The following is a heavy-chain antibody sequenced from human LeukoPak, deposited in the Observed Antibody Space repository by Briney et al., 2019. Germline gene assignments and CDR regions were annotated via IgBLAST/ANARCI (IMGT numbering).Heavy chain of an antibody. CDR3: ARTTEGGYTYDYFYYYYMDV. CDR2: IYYSGST. Sequence: MPSETLSLTCTVSGGSISSYYWSWIRQPPGKGLEWIGYIYYSGSTNYNPSLKSRVTISVDTSKNQFSLKLSSVTAADTAVYYCARTTEGGYTYDYFYYYYMDVWGKGTTVTISS. J-gene: IGHJ6*03. CDR1: GGSISSYY. D-gene: IGHD5-18*01. V-gene: IGHV4-59*01.